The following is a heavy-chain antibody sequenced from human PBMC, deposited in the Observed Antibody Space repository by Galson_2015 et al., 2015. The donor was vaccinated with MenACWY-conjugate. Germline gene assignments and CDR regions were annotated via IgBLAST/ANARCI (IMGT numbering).Heavy chain of an antibody. CDR1: GYSFTSYW. D-gene: IGHD5-18*01. J-gene: IGHJ3*02. Sequence: QSGAEVKRPGESLKISCKGSGYSFTSYWIGWVRQMPGRGLEWMGIVYPGDSETRYSPSFQGQVTISADKSISTAYLQWSSLKASDTAMYYCARGGFTYGDAFDIWGQGTMVTVSS. CDR2: VYPGDSET. V-gene: IGHV5-51*03. CDR3: ARGGFTYGDAFDI.